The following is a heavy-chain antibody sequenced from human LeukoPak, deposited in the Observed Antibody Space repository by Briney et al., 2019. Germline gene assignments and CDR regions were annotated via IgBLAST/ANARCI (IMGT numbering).Heavy chain of an antibody. CDR3: AKDLGDSSSWYLDY. J-gene: IGHJ4*02. Sequence: GGSLRLSCAASGFTFGTYVMHWVRQAPGKGLEWVAVIAHDESQKFYADSVKGRFTISRDNSKNTLYLQMNSLRTEDTSVYSCAKDLGDSSSWYLDYWGRGTLVTASS. D-gene: IGHD6-13*01. CDR2: IAHDESQK. CDR1: GFTFGTYV. V-gene: IGHV3-30*18.